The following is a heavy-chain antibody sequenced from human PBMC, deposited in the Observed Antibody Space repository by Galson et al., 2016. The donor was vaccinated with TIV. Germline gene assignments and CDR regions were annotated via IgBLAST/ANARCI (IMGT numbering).Heavy chain of an antibody. V-gene: IGHV3-23*01. J-gene: IGHJ6*02. CDR3: TKVPSSGFSYYYGLDV. CDR2: ISGGGGST. CDR1: GFTFSIFA. Sequence: SLRLSCAASGFTFSIFAMTWVRQAPGMGLEWVSAISGGGGSTYYADSVKGRFTISRDNSKNTLFLQMNSLGAEDTAVYYCTKVPSSGFSYYYGLDVWGQGTTVTVSS. D-gene: IGHD3-22*01.